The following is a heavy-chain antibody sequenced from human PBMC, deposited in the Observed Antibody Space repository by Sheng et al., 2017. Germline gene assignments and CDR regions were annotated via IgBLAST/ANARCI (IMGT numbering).Heavy chain of an antibody. CDR2: IYYSGST. J-gene: IGHJ5*02. Sequence: QLQLQESGPGLVKPSETLSLTCTVSGGSISSSSYYWGWIRQPPGKGLEWIGSIYYSGSTYYNPSLKSRVTISVDTSKNQFSLKLSSVTAADTAVYYCARVGIHCSSTSCQNWFDPWGQGPWSTVSS. V-gene: IGHV4-39*07. CDR3: ARVGIHCSSTSCQNWFDP. CDR1: GGSISSSSYY. D-gene: IGHD2-2*01.